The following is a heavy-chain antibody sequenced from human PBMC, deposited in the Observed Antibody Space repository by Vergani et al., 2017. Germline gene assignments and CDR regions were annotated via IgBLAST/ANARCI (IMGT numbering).Heavy chain of an antibody. V-gene: IGHV5-51*01. J-gene: IGHJ2*01. D-gene: IGHD4-17*01. CDR1: GYSFTSYW. CDR2: IYPGDSDT. CDR3: ARRGXLWDGDYAHWYFDL. Sequence: EVQLVQSGAEVKKPGESQKISCKGSGYSFTSYWIGWVRQMPGKGLEWMGIIYPGDSDTRYSPSFQGQVTISADKSISTAYLQWSSLKASDTAMYYCARRGXLWDGDYAHWYFDLWGRGTLVTVSS.